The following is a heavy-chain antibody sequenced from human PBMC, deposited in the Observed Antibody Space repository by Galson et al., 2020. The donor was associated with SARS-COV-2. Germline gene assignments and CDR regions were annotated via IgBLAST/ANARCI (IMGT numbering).Heavy chain of an antibody. J-gene: IGHJ6*02. Sequence: GGSLRLSCAASGFTFDDYAMHWVRQAPGKGLEWVSLISWDGGSTYYADSVKGRFTISRDNSKNSLYLQMNSLRAEDTALYYCAKDLYSGYDNLYGMDVWGQGTTVTVSS. D-gene: IGHD5-12*01. V-gene: IGHV3-43D*03. CDR1: GFTFDDYA. CDR3: AKDLYSGYDNLYGMDV. CDR2: ISWDGGST.